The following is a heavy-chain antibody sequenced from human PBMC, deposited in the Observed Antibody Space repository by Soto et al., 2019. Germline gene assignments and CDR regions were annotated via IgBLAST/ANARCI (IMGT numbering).Heavy chain of an antibody. CDR3: ARDSIPDYYDSSGYYLGFDY. CDR1: GGTFSSYA. J-gene: IGHJ4*02. D-gene: IGHD3-22*01. V-gene: IGHV1-69*13. Sequence: SVKVSCKASGGTFSSYAISWVRQAPGQGLEWMGGIIPIFGTANYAQKFQGRVTITADESTSTAYMELSSLRSEDTAVYYCARDSIPDYYDSSGYYLGFDYWGQGTLVTVSS. CDR2: IIPIFGTA.